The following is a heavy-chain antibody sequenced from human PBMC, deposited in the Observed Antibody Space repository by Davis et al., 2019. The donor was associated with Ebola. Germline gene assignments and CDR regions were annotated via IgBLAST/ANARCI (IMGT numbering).Heavy chain of an antibody. CDR3: ARPYGNYYYGMDV. CDR1: EFTFSSYA. CDR2: ISYDGTNK. J-gene: IGHJ6*02. D-gene: IGHD4-17*01. Sequence: GESLKISCAASEFTFSSYALHWVRQAPGKGLEWVAVISYDGTNKYYADSVKGRFTISRDNSKNTLYLQMNSLRAEDTAVYYCARPYGNYYYGMDVWGQGTTVTVSS. V-gene: IGHV3-30-3*01.